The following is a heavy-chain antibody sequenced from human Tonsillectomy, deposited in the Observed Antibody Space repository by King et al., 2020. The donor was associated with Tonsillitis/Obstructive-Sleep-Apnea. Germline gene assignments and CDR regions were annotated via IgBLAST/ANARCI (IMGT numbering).Heavy chain of an antibody. Sequence: QLQESGPGLVKPSETLSLTCTVSGGSVSSSDYYWGWIRQPPGKGLEWIGTIYYDGTTYYNPPLKSRVTISVAPSKNQFSLNLHSVTAADTAVYYCARHSRGSWWGDYFYSMDVWGKGTTVTVSS. CDR1: GGSVSSSDYY. CDR2: IYYDGTT. CDR3: ARHSRGSWWGDYFYSMDV. J-gene: IGHJ6*03. V-gene: IGHV4-39*01. D-gene: IGHD6-13*01.